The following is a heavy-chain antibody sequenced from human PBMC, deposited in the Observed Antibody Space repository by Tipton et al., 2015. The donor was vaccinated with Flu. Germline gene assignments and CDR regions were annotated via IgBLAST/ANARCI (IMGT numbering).Heavy chain of an antibody. CDR1: GGSISSSNW. D-gene: IGHD6-13*01. V-gene: IGHV4-4*02. Sequence: TLSLTCAVSGGSISSSNWWSWVRQPPGKGLEWIGEIYHSGSTNYNPSLKSRVTISVDKSKNQFSLKLSSVTAADTAVYYCARRDGGSGIAASGGEFDYWGQGTPVTVSS. CDR3: ARRDGGSGIAASGGEFDY. J-gene: IGHJ4*02. CDR2: IYHSGST.